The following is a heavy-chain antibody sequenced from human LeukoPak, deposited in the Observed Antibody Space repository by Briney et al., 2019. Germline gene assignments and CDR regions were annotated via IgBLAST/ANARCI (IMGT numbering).Heavy chain of an antibody. Sequence: PGGSLRLSRAASGFTFDDYAMHWVREAPGKGLEWVSGISWNSGSIGYADSVKGRFTISRDNAKNSLYLQMNSLRAEDMAFYYCAKGYYDSSGYYFFDHWGQGTLVTVSS. CDR2: ISWNSGSI. D-gene: IGHD3-22*01. V-gene: IGHV3-9*03. CDR3: AKGYYDSSGYYFFDH. J-gene: IGHJ4*02. CDR1: GFTFDDYA.